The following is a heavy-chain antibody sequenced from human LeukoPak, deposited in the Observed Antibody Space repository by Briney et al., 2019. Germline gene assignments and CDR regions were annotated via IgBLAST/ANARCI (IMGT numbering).Heavy chain of an antibody. CDR3: AQGGNSQATGPIDY. J-gene: IGHJ4*02. D-gene: IGHD5-18*01. CDR1: GFTFDDYT. V-gene: IGHV3-43*01. CDR2: ITWDGGST. Sequence: GGSLRLSCAASGFTFDDYTMHWVRQAPGKGLEWVSLITWDGGSTYYADSVKGRFTISRDNSKNSLYLQMNSLRSEDTALYYCAQGGNSQATGPIDYWGQGTLVTVSS.